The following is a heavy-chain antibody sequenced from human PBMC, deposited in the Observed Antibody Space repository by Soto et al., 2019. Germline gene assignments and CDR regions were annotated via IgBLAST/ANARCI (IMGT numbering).Heavy chain of an antibody. V-gene: IGHV3-21*01. Sequence: EVQLVESGGGLVKPGGSLRLSCAASGFNFNSYTINWVRQAPGKRLEWLSSISSSGYIFSTDSVRCRFTISRDNAKNSVYLQINSLRAEDTAVYFCARDCSGGSCYPGMDVWGQGTTVTVSS. D-gene: IGHD2-15*01. CDR3: ARDCSGGSCYPGMDV. CDR2: ISSSGYI. J-gene: IGHJ6*02. CDR1: GFNFNSYT.